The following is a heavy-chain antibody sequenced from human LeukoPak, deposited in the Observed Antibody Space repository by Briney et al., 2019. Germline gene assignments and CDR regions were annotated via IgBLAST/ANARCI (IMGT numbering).Heavy chain of an antibody. CDR1: GGSISSYY. CDR2: IYTSGST. V-gene: IGHV4-4*07. D-gene: IGHD3-16*01. CDR3: ARAKGVGGVRYYYYYMDV. J-gene: IGHJ6*03. Sequence: SETLSLTCTVSGGSISSYYWSWIRQPAGKGLEWIGRIYTSGSTNYNPSLKSRVTMSVDTSKNQFSLKLSSVTAADTAVYYCARAKGVGGVRYYYYYMDVWGKGTTVTISS.